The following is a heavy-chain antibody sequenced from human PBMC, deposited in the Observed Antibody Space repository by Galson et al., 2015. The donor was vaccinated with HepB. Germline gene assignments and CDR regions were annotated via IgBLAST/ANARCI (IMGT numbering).Heavy chain of an antibody. CDR3: ARGRRGIAVAAGPDY. J-gene: IGHJ4*02. V-gene: IGHV3-11*06. CDR2: ISSSSSYT. CDR1: GFTFSDYY. D-gene: IGHD6-19*01. Sequence: SLRLSCAASGFTFSDYYMSWIRQAPGKGLEWVSYISSSSSYTNYADSVKGRFTISRDNAKNSLYLQMNSLRAEDTAVYYCARGRRGIAVAAGPDYWGQGTLVTVSS.